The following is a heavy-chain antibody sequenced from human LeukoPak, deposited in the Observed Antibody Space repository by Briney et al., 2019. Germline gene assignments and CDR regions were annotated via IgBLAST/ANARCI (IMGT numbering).Heavy chain of an antibody. CDR3: ARGPWAIRRSGEYFQH. D-gene: IGHD2-2*02. CDR2: ISSSSSYI. J-gene: IGHJ1*01. V-gene: IGHV3-21*01. Sequence: GGSLRLSCAASGFTLSSYSMNWVRQAPGKGLEWVSSISSSSSYIYYADSVKGRFTISRDNAKNSLYLQMNSLRAEDTAVYYCARGPWAIRRSGEYFQHWGQGTLVTVSS. CDR1: GFTLSSYS.